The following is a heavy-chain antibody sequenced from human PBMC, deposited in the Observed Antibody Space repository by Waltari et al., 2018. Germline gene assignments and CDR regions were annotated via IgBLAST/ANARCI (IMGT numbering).Heavy chain of an antibody. V-gene: IGHV3-11*04. J-gene: IGHJ4*02. CDR3: ARGPLGHQQLVHFDY. Sequence: QLQLQESGPGLVKPSETLSLTCTVSGGSISSSSYYWGWIRQAPGKGLEWVSYISSSSSTIYYADSVKGRFTISRDNAKNSLYLQMNSLRAEDTAVYYCARGPLGHQQLVHFDYWGQGTLVTVSS. D-gene: IGHD6-13*01. CDR1: GGSISSSSYY. CDR2: ISSSSSTI.